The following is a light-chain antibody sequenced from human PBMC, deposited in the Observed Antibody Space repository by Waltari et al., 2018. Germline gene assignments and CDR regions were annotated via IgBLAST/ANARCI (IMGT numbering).Light chain of an antibody. CDR3: CSYAGSSTFEV. CDR1: SSAVGGYNY. V-gene: IGLV2-23*02. CDR2: DVS. J-gene: IGLJ1*01. Sequence: QSALTQPASVSGSPGQSITISCTGTSSAVGGYNYVSWSQQHPGKAPKLMIYDVSTRPSGVSNRFSGSKSGNTASLTISGLQAEDEADYYCCSYAGSSTFEVFGTGTKVTVL.